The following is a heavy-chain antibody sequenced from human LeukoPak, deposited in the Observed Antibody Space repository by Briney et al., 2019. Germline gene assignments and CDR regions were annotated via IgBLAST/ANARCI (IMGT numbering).Heavy chain of an antibody. Sequence: ASVKVSCKASGGTFSSYTISWVRQAPGQGLEWMGRIIPILGIANYAQKFQGRVTITTDESTSTAYMELSSLRSEDTAVYYCARGYYDSSGTDYWGQGTLVTVSS. CDR3: ARGYYDSSGTDY. J-gene: IGHJ4*02. D-gene: IGHD3-22*01. CDR2: IIPILGIA. CDR1: GGTFSSYT. V-gene: IGHV1-69*02.